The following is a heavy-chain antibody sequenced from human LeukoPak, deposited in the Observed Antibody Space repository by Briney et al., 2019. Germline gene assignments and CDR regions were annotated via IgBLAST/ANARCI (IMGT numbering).Heavy chain of an antibody. J-gene: IGHJ4*02. V-gene: IGHV3-21*01. CDR1: GFTFSSYS. CDR2: ISSSSSYI. CDR3: ARGSGTMVVTPLFH. Sequence: GRSLRLSCAASGFTFSSYSMNWVRQAPGKGLEWVSSISSSSSYIYYADSVKGRFTISRDNAKNSLYLQMNSLRAEDTAVYYCARGSGTMVVTPLFHWGQGTLVTVSS. D-gene: IGHD4-23*01.